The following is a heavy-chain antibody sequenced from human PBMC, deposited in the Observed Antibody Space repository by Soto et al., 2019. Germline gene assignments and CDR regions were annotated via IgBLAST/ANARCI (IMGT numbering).Heavy chain of an antibody. Sequence: SETLSLTCSVSGGSVSSDGYYWSWIRQPPGKGLEWIGHIYYSGSTNYNPSLKSRVTISVDTSKNHFSLKLSSVTAADTAVYYCARSMTVALGGFDSWGQGTLVTVSS. D-gene: IGHD3-22*01. J-gene: IGHJ5*01. V-gene: IGHV4-61*03. CDR3: ARSMTVALGGFDS. CDR2: IYYSGST. CDR1: GGSVSSDGYY.